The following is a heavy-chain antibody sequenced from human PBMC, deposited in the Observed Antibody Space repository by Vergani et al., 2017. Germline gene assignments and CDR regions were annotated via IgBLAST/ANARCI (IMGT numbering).Heavy chain of an antibody. Sequence: QVQLVQSGAEVKRPGASVKISCKASGYSFTSYYLNWVRQAPGQGLEWMGIINPDGGSTNTAPKFQGRITMTSDTSTNTVYMDLSNLRSEDTAIYYCARYAADMGAFPAPFDYWGQGTLVTVSS. J-gene: IGHJ4*02. CDR2: INPDGGST. D-gene: IGHD6-13*01. V-gene: IGHV1-46*03. CDR1: GYSFTSYY. CDR3: ARYAADMGAFPAPFDY.